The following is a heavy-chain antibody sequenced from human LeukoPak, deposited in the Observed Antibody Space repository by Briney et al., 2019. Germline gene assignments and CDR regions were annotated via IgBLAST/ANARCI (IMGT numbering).Heavy chain of an antibody. V-gene: IGHV4-34*01. CDR3: ATLEANYQGGFDC. J-gene: IGHJ4*02. Sequence: SETLSLTCAVYGXSFSGYYWSWIRQPPGKGLEWIGEINHSGSTNYNPSLKSRVTISVDTSKNQFSLKLSSVTAADTAVYYCATLEANYQGGFDCWGQGTLVTVSS. CDR1: GXSFSGYY. D-gene: IGHD1-7*01. CDR2: INHSGST.